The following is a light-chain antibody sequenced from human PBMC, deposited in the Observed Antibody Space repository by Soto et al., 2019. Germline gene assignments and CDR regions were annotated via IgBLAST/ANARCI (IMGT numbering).Light chain of an antibody. CDR3: RNYNSAPWT. CDR2: AAS. V-gene: IGKV1-27*01. Sequence: DVHMTRSTSSHRAVVLEIVPLTCRASQGIINYLAWYQQKPGKVPKVLISAASTLQSGVPSLFFFSGNMTYLTLIIGSRQPEDAPPYYGRNYNSAPWTFRQGTKVDIK. J-gene: IGKJ1*01. CDR1: QGIINY.